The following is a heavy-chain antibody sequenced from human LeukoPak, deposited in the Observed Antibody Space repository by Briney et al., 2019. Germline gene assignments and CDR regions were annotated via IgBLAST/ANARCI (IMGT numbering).Heavy chain of an antibody. V-gene: IGHV3-7*05. CDR3: AGSSGWARYFDY. J-gene: IGHJ4*02. CDR1: GFTFSDYW. CDR2: IKQDGSEK. Sequence: GGSLRLSCAAAGFTFSDYWMSWVRQAPRKGLEWVANIKQDGSEKYYVDSVKGRLTISRDNAKNSLYLQMNSLRAEDTAVYYCAGSSGWARYFDYWGQGTLVTVSS. D-gene: IGHD6-19*01.